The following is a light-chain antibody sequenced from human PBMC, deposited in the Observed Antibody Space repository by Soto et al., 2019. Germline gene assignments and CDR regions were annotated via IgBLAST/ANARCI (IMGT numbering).Light chain of an antibody. Sequence: EIVLTQSPDTLSLSPGERDTLSCRASQSVSSSYLAWYQQTPGQAPRLLIYGTSNRATGIPDRFSGSGSGTDFTLTISRLEPEDFAVYYCQQYGNSRWTVGQGTKVEIK. CDR1: QSVSSSY. J-gene: IGKJ1*01. V-gene: IGKV3-20*01. CDR3: QQYGNSRWT. CDR2: GTS.